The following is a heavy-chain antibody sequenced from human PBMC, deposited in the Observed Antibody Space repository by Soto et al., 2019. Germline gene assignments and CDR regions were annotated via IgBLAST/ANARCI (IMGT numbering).Heavy chain of an antibody. CDR1: GFTFSSYA. CDR3: ARDPRITIFGVAPYNWFDP. Sequence: QVQLVESGGGVVQPGRSLRLSCAASGFTFSSYAMHWVRQAPGKGLEWVAVISDDGSNKYYADSVKSRFTISRDNSKNTLYLQLNSLRAEDTAVYYCARDPRITIFGVAPYNWFDPWGQGTLVTVSS. D-gene: IGHD3-3*01. J-gene: IGHJ5*02. CDR2: ISDDGSNK. V-gene: IGHV3-30-3*01.